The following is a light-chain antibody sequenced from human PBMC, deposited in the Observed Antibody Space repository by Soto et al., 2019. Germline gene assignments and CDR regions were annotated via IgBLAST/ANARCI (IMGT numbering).Light chain of an antibody. Sequence: EIVMTQSPATLSVSPGERAXXXXXXSQTVIRNLAWYQQKPGQTPRLLIFGASTRATGIPARFSGSGSGTEFTLTISSLQPEDFAVYYCQQYAVWPPQTFGQGTKVDIK. CDR2: GAS. CDR3: QQYAVWPPQT. V-gene: IGKV3-15*01. J-gene: IGKJ1*01. CDR1: QTVIRN.